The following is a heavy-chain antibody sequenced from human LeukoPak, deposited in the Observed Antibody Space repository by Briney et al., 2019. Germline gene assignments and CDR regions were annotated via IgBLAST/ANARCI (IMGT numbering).Heavy chain of an antibody. CDR3: ARGGATVTWGFFDY. V-gene: IGHV3-30*04. D-gene: IGHD4-17*01. CDR2: ISDEGSNK. CDR1: GFTFSSYA. Sequence: GGSLRLSCAASGFTFSSYAIHWVRQAPGKGLEWVAAISDEGSNKYYADSMKGRFTISRDSSKNTVYLQTNSLRVEDTAVYYCARGGATVTWGFFDYWGQGTLVTVSS. J-gene: IGHJ4*02.